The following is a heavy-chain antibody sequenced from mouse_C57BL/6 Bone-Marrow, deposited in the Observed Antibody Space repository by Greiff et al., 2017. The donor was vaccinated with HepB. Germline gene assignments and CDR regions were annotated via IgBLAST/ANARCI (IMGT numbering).Heavy chain of an antibody. CDR1: GYTFTSYW. D-gene: IGHD4-1*01. CDR2: IDPNSGGT. J-gene: IGHJ4*01. CDR3: ARTGKGYAMDY. V-gene: IGHV1-72*01. Sequence: VQLQQPGAELVKPGASVKLSCKASGYTFTSYWMHWVKQRPGRGLEWIGRIDPNSGGTKYNEKFKSKATLTVDKPSSPAYMQLSSLTSEDSAVYCCARTGKGYAMDYWGQGTSVTVSS.